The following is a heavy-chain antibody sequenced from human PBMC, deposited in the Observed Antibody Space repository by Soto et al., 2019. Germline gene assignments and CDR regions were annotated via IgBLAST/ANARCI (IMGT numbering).Heavy chain of an antibody. CDR2: LYPGDSDT. Sequence: PGESLKFSCNASVYTFTSFWIGWLRQLPGKGLEWMGILYPGDSDTKYSPSFQGQVTISADNSITTTYLHWSSLKASDTPMYYCARLPSSGTTYRPCGVWGQGTMVTVSS. V-gene: IGHV5-51*01. CDR3: ARLPSSGTTYRPCGV. CDR1: VYTFTSFW. D-gene: IGHD1-1*01. J-gene: IGHJ3*01.